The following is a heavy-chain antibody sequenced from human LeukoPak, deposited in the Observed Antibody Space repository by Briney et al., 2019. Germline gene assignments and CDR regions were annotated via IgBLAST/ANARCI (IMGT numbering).Heavy chain of an antibody. J-gene: IGHJ4*02. CDR2: IYYSGST. V-gene: IGHV4-39*07. Sequence: SETLSLTCTVSGGSISSYYWGWIRQPPGKGLEWIGSIYYSGSTYYNPSLKSRVTISVDTSKNQFSLKLSSVTAADTAVHYCARASSWPIGEFDYWGQGTLVTVSS. CDR3: ARASSWPIGEFDY. D-gene: IGHD6-13*01. CDR1: GGSISSYY.